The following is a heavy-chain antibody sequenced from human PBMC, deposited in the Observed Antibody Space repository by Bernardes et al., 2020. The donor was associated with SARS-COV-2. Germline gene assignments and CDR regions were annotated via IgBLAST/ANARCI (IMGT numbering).Heavy chain of an antibody. D-gene: IGHD3-22*01. V-gene: IGHV3-43*01. CDR1: GFTFDDYT. Sequence: GGSLRLSCAASGFTFDDYTMHWVRQAPGKGLEWVSLISWDGGSTYYADSVKGRFTISRDNSKNSLYLQMNSLRTEDTALYYCAKFGGKSRYYYDSSGYSDYWGQGTLVTVSS. J-gene: IGHJ4*02. CDR3: AKFGGKSRYYYDSSGYSDY. CDR2: ISWDGGST.